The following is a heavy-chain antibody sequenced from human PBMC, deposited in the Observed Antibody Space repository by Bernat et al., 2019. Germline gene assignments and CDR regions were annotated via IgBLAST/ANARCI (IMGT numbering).Heavy chain of an antibody. D-gene: IGHD3-3*02. CDR2: MNPDGSEK. CDR3: ARDRAFKSFDY. Sequence: EVQLVESGGGLVQPGGSLRLSCVVSGLTFNSSWMNWVRQAPGKGLEWVASMNPDGSEKWYVDSVKGRFPISRDNAKNSLSLQMNSLRAEDTAVFYCARDRAFKSFDYWGQGTLVTVSS. V-gene: IGHV3-7*01. CDR1: GLTFNSSW. J-gene: IGHJ4*02.